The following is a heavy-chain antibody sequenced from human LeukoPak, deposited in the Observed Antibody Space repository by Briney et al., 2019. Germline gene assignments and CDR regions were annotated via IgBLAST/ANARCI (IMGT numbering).Heavy chain of an antibody. CDR2: VSAYDGNS. Sequence: PAASVKVSCKASGYSFTNSGFSWVRQAPGQGLEWMGWVSAYDGNSNYAQMFQDRLTMTTDRSTSTAYMELRSLRSDDTAMYYCARSFARDSDILTGYYIGDYWGQGTLVTVSS. CDR3: ARSFARDSDILTGYYIGDY. J-gene: IGHJ4*02. V-gene: IGHV1-18*01. D-gene: IGHD3-9*01. CDR1: GYSFTNSG.